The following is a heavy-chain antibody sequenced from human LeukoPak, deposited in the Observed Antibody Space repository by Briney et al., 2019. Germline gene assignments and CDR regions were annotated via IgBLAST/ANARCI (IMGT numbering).Heavy chain of an antibody. D-gene: IGHD3-9*01. CDR3: ARDRGVGVLRYFDWPSGY. V-gene: IGHV1-2*02. CDR2: INPNSGGT. Sequence: GASVKVSCKASGYTFTGYYMHWLRQAPGQGLEWRGWINPNSGGTNYAPTLPGRVAMSRDTSINTAYMELSRLRSDDTAVYYCARDRGVGVLRYFDWPSGYWGQGTLVTVSS. J-gene: IGHJ4*02. CDR1: GYTFTGYY.